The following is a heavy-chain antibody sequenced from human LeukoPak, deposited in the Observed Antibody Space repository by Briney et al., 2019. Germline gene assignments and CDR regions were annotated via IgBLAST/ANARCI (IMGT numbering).Heavy chain of an antibody. CDR1: GYTFTGYY. J-gene: IGHJ5*02. V-gene: IGHV1-2*02. CDR2: INPNSGGT. D-gene: IGHD6-19*01. CDR3: ARGGGSGWYSSENWFDP. Sequence: ASVKVSCKASGYTFTGYYMHWVRQAPGQGLEWMGWINPNSGGTNYAQKFQGRVTMTRDASISTAYMELSRLRSDDTAVYYCARGGGSGWYSSENWFDPWGQGTLVTVSS.